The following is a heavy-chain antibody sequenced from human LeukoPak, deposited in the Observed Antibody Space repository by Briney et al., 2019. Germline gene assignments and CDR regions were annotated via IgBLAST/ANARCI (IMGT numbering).Heavy chain of an antibody. CDR2: IPYDGSNK. CDR1: GFTFSSYA. D-gene: IGHD6-13*01. J-gene: IGHJ6*04. CDR3: AKDLEYSSRYYYYGMDV. Sequence: AGRSLRLSCAASGFTFSSYAMHWVRQAPGKGLEWVAVIPYDGSNKYYADSVKGRFTISRDNSKNTLYLQMNSLRAEDTAVYYCAKDLEYSSRYYYYGMDVWGKGTTVTVSS. V-gene: IGHV3-30-3*01.